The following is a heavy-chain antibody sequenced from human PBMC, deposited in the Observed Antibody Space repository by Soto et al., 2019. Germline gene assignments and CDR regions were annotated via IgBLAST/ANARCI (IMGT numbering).Heavy chain of an antibody. CDR1: GFTFSSYA. CDR2: ISYDGSNK. D-gene: IGHD6-19*01. J-gene: IGHJ4*02. Sequence: QVQLVESGGGVVQPGRSLRLSCAASGFTFSSYAMHWVRQAPGKGLEWVAVISYDGSNKYYADSVKGRFTISRDNSKNTRYLQMNSLRAEDTAVYYCARAVYSSGWGYYFDYWGQGTLVTVSS. V-gene: IGHV3-30-3*01. CDR3: ARAVYSSGWGYYFDY.